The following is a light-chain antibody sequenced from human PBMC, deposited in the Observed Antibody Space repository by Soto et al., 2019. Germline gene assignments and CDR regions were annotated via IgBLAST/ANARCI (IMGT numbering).Light chain of an antibody. Sequence: EIVLTQSPGTLSLSPGERATLSCRASHSVSSSLGWYQQKPGQAPRLVMYGASNRATGIPDRFSGSGSGTDFTLTISRLEPEDFAVYFCHQYGRSPKTFGQGTKVELK. CDR3: HQYGRSPKT. V-gene: IGKV3-20*01. CDR2: GAS. J-gene: IGKJ1*01. CDR1: HSVSSS.